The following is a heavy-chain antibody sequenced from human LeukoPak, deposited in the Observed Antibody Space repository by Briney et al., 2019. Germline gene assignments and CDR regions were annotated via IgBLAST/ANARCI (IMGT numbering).Heavy chain of an antibody. D-gene: IGHD6-13*01. Sequence: ASVKVSCKASGYTFTGYYMHWVRQAPGQGLEWMGWINPNSGGTNYAQKFQGRVTMTRDTSISTAYMELSRLRSDDTAVYYCASSGVYSSSWHGVNYWGQGTLVTVSS. CDR3: ASSGVYSSSWHGVNY. V-gene: IGHV1-2*02. J-gene: IGHJ4*02. CDR2: INPNSGGT. CDR1: GYTFTGYY.